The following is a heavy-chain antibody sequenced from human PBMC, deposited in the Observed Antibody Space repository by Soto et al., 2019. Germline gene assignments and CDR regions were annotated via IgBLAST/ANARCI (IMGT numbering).Heavy chain of an antibody. CDR1: GFTFSSYA. D-gene: IGHD1-26*01. CDR3: ARDPEYSGSYLFAFDI. CDR2: ISYDGSNK. J-gene: IGHJ3*02. V-gene: IGHV3-30-3*01. Sequence: GGSLRLSCAASGFTFSSYAMHWVRQAPGKGLEWVAVISYDGSNKYYADSVKGRFTISRDNSKNTLYLQMNSLRAEDTAVYYCARDPEYSGSYLFAFDIWGQGTMVTVSS.